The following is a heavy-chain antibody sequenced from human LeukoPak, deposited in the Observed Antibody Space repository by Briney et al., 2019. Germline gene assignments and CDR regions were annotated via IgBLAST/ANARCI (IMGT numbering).Heavy chain of an antibody. Sequence: ASVKVSCKAPGYTFTRYYMHWVRQAPGQGLKWMGIIHPSSGSTSYAQKFEGRVTLTRDTSTSTVYMELISLRSEDTAVYYCARDSSTSSLADPWGQGTLVTVSS. CDR3: ARDSSTSSLADP. CDR2: IHPSSGST. J-gene: IGHJ5*02. D-gene: IGHD2-2*01. V-gene: IGHV1-46*01. CDR1: GYTFTRYY.